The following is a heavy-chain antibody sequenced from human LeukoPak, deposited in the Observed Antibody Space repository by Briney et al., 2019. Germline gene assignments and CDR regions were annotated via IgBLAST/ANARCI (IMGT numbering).Heavy chain of an antibody. CDR2: INPSGGST. D-gene: IGHD3-3*01. J-gene: IGHJ4*02. CDR3: ARVKWGTIFGVVILPDFDY. V-gene: IGHV1-46*03. Sequence: ASVKVSCKASGYTFTSYYMHWVRQAPGQGLEWMGIINPSGGSTSYAQKFQGRVTMTRDTSTSTVYMELSSLRSEDTAAYYCARVKWGTIFGVVILPDFDYWGQGTLVTVSS. CDR1: GYTFTSYY.